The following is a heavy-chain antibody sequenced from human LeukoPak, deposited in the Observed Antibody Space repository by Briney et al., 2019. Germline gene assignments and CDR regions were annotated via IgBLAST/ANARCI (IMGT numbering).Heavy chain of an antibody. V-gene: IGHV1-18*01. CDR3: ARVRGRLRRDYYDSTGYQNDAFDI. CDR2: ISAYNGNT. J-gene: IGHJ3*02. CDR1: GYTFTDYS. D-gene: IGHD3-22*01. Sequence: APVKVSCKASGYTFTDYSISWVRQAPGQGLEWMGWISAYNGNTNSPQKLQGRVTMSTDTYTSTAYMELWRLRSDDTAVYYCARVRGRLRRDYYDSTGYQNDAFDIWGQGTMVTVSS.